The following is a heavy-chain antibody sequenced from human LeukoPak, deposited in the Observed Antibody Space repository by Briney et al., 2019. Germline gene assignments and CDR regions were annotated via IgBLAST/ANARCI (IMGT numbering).Heavy chain of an antibody. V-gene: IGHV1-69*13. CDR3: ARDLSDISYFDY. D-gene: IGHD3-9*01. CDR1: GGTFNNYT. Sequence: SVKVSCKASGGTFNNYTITWVRQAPGQGLEWMGGIIPIFGTANYAQKFQGGVTITADESTSTAYMELSSLRSEDTAVYYCARDLSDISYFDYWGQGTLVTVSS. CDR2: IIPIFGTA. J-gene: IGHJ4*02.